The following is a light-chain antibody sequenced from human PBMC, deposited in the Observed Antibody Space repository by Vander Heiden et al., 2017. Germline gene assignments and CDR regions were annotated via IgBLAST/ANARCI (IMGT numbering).Light chain of an antibody. V-gene: IGKV1-5*03. CDR2: KGS. CDR1: QSLSGW. J-gene: IGKJ1*01. CDR3: QQYNSYSGT. Sequence: DIQMTQSPSTLSASVGDRVTITCRASQSLSGWLAWYQQKPGKAPKLLIYKGSTLDSGVPSRFSGSGSGTEFTLTISSLQPDDFATYYCQQYNSYSGTFGQGTKVEIK.